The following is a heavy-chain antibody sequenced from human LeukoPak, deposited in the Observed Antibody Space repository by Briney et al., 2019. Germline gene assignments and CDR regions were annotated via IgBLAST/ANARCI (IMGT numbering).Heavy chain of an antibody. V-gene: IGHV4-30-4*08. D-gene: IGHD2-8*01. CDR3: ARGYCTNGVCSPFDY. J-gene: IGHJ4*02. Sequence: SETLSLTCTVSGDSISSGVYYWSWIRQHPGKGLEWIGYIYYSGSTYYNPSLKSRVTISVDTSKNQFSLKLSSVTAADTAVYYCARGYCTNGVCSPFDYWGQGTLVTVSS. CDR2: IYYSGST. CDR1: GDSISSGVYY.